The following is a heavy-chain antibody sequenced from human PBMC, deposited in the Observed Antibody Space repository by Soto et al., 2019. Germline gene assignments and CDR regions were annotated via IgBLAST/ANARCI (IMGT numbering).Heavy chain of an antibody. Sequence: QVQLVQSGAEVKKPGASVKVSCKASGYTFTSYDINWVRQATGQGLEWMGWMNPNSGNTGYAQKFQGRVTMTRNTSISTAYMELSSLRSEDTAVYYCARVLRYFDRLTNPPAYWGQRTLVTVSS. CDR2: MNPNSGNT. J-gene: IGHJ4*02. CDR3: ARVLRYFDRLTNPPAY. CDR1: GYTFTSYD. D-gene: IGHD3-9*01. V-gene: IGHV1-8*01.